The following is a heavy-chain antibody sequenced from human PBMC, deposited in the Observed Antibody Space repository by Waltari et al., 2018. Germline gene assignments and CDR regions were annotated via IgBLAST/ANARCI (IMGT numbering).Heavy chain of an antibody. Sequence: EVRLVESGGGLVQPGGSLRLSCAASGFTFSSYWMSWVRQAPGKGLEWVANIKQDGSEKYYVDSVKGRFTISRDNAKNSLYLQMNSLRAEDTAVYYCVREGIAVAGTVSGFDCWGQGTLVTVSS. CDR2: IKQDGSEK. D-gene: IGHD6-19*01. V-gene: IGHV3-7*01. J-gene: IGHJ4*02. CDR1: GFTFSSYW. CDR3: VREGIAVAGTVSGFDC.